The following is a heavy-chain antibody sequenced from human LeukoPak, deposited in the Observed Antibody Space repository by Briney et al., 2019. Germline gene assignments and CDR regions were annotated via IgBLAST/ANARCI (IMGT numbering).Heavy chain of an antibody. D-gene: IGHD2-15*01. J-gene: IGHJ6*03. V-gene: IGHV3-30*02. CDR2: IRYDGTKT. CDR1: PFTFSDYG. Sequence: GGSLRLSCIGSPFTFSDYGMHWVRQAPGKGLGWVAFIRYDGTKTYYADSAKGRFTISRDNSKNALYLEMNSLRAEDTAFFYCAKDGVLLAPGIPWYMDVWGRGTTVTVSS. CDR3: AKDGVLLAPGIPWYMDV.